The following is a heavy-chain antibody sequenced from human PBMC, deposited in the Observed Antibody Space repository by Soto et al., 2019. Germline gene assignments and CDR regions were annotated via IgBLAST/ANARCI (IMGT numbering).Heavy chain of an antibody. Sequence: ETLSLTCTVSGGSISSYYWSWIRQPPGKGLEWIGYIYYSGSTNYNPSLKSRVTISVDTSKNQFSLKLSSVTAADTAVYYCARHDYSSGWVQRWGQGTLVTVSS. CDR3: ARHDYSSGWVQR. J-gene: IGHJ1*01. D-gene: IGHD6-19*01. CDR2: IYYSGST. V-gene: IGHV4-59*01. CDR1: GGSISSYY.